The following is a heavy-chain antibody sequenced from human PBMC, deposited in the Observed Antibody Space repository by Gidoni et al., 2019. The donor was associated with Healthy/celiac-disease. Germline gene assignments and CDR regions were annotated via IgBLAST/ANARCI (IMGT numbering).Heavy chain of an antibody. CDR2: INPNSGGT. CDR1: GYTFTGYY. V-gene: IGHV1-2*02. J-gene: IGHJ4*02. D-gene: IGHD1-1*01. Sequence: QVQLVQSGAEVKKPGASVKVSCKASGYTFTGYYLHWVRQAPGRGLEWMGWINPNSGGTNYAQKFQDRVTMTRDTSISTAYMELSRLRSDDTAVYYCAREQTLENDKESQNDYWGQGTLVTVSS. CDR3: AREQTLENDKESQNDY.